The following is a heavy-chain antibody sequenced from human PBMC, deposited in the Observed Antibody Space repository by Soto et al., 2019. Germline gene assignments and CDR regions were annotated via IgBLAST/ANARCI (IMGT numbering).Heavy chain of an antibody. CDR3: ARQRDEWPHYYYGMDL. J-gene: IGHJ6*02. V-gene: IGHV1-69*13. CDR1: GGTFSSYA. Sequence: SVKVSCKASGGTFSSYAISWVRQAPGQGLEWMGGIIPIFGKANYAQKFQGRVTITADESTSTAYMELSSLRSEDTAVYYCARQRDEWPHYYYGMDLGGHRTSVTVS. D-gene: IGHD3-3*01. CDR2: IIPIFGKA.